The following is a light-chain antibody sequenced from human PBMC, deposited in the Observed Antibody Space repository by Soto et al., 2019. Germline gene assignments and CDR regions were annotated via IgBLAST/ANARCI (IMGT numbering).Light chain of an antibody. Sequence: EIVLTQSPATLSVSPGERAALSCRASQSVSNNLAWYQQKPGQPPRLLIFGASTRATGIPARFSGSGSEAAFALTISTLQSEDFAVYYCQQYSVWPLTFGGGTKGEIK. CDR1: QSVSNN. V-gene: IGKV3D-15*01. CDR2: GAS. J-gene: IGKJ4*01. CDR3: QQYSVWPLT.